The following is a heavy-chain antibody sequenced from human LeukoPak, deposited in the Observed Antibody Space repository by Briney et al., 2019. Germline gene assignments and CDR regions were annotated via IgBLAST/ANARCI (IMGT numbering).Heavy chain of an antibody. D-gene: IGHD1-26*01. CDR2: INWNGGST. CDR1: GFTFDDYG. CDR3: ARVGEWELLDPFDY. V-gene: IGHV3-20*01. Sequence: PGGSLRLSCAASGFTFDDYGMSWVRQAPGKGLEWVSGINWNGGSTGYADSVKGRFTISRDNAKNSLYLQMNSLRAEDTALYHCARVGEWELLDPFDYWGQGTLVTVSS. J-gene: IGHJ4*02.